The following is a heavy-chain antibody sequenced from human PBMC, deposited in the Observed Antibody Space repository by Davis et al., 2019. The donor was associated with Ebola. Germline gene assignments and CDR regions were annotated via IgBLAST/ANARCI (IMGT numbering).Heavy chain of an antibody. D-gene: IGHD3-9*01. Sequence: PSQTLSLTCDISGDSVSINSAGWNWIRQSPSRGLEWLGRTYYNSKWYSESAVSVKSRITINPDTSGNHFSLQLNSVTPEDTAVYYCARGWLRGTFDYWGQGTLVTVSS. CDR2: TYYNSKWYS. CDR1: GDSVSINSAG. J-gene: IGHJ4*02. CDR3: ARGWLRGTFDY. V-gene: IGHV6-1*01.